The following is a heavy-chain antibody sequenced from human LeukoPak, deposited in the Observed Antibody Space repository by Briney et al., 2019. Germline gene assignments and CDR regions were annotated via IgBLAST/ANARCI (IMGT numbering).Heavy chain of an antibody. CDR2: LYAGNT. V-gene: IGHV4-4*07. CDR1: GGSITGYY. Sequence: PWETLSLTCTVSGGSITGYYWSWIRRPAGKGLEWIGRLYAGNTHYNPSLESRVTMAVDTSKNQFSLKLSSVNAADTATYYCARLSPNGGGGTYFDYWGQGILVTVSS. CDR3: ARLSPNGGGGTYFDY. J-gene: IGHJ4*02. D-gene: IGHD3-16*01.